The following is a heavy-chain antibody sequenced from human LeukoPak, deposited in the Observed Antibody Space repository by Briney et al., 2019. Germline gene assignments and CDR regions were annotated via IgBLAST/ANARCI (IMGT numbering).Heavy chain of an antibody. J-gene: IGHJ3*02. V-gene: IGHV3-23*01. D-gene: IGHD6-13*01. CDR2: ISGSGGST. Sequence: GGFLRLSCEASGITFNNAWMNWVRQAPGKGLEWVSAISGSGGSTYYADSVKGRFTISRDNSKNTLYLQMSSLRAEDTAVYYCAKDGYYSSSLDAFDIWGQGTMVTVSS. CDR3: AKDGYYSSSLDAFDI. CDR1: GITFNNAW.